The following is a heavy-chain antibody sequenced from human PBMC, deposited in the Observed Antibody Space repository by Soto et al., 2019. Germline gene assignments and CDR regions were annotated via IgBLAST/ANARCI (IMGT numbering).Heavy chain of an antibody. CDR3: ARFMRNPDKNAFDI. CDR2: MNPNSGNT. V-gene: IGHV1-8*01. CDR1: GYTFTSYG. Sequence: ASVKVSCKASGYTFTSYGITWVRQAPGQGLEWMGWMNPNSGNTGYAQKFQGRVTMTRNTSISTAYMELSSLRSEDTAVYYCARFMRNPDKNAFDIWGQGTMVTVSS. J-gene: IGHJ3*02. D-gene: IGHD3-16*01.